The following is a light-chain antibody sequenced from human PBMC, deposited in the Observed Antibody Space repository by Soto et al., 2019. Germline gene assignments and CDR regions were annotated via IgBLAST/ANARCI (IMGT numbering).Light chain of an antibody. CDR2: WAS. CDR1: QSVLYSSNSKNY. V-gene: IGKV4-1*01. CDR3: QQYFSTPHT. Sequence: DIVMTQSPDSLAVSLGERATINCKSSQSVLYSSNSKNYLAWYQQKPRQPPRLLIYWASTRESGVPDRFSGSGSGTDFTLAISRLHSEDVAVYYCQQYFSTPHTFGGGTKVELK. J-gene: IGKJ4*01.